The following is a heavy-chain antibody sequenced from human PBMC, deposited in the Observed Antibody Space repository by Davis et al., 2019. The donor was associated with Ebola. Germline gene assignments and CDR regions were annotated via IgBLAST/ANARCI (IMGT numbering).Heavy chain of an antibody. CDR3: ARPPYYWNHQTYFDY. CDR2: ISYDGSNK. Sequence: PGGSLRLSCAASGFTFSSYAMHWVRQAPGKGLEWVAVISYDGSNKYYADSVKGRFTISRDNSKNTLYLQMNSLRAEDTAVYYCARPPYYWNHQTYFDYWGQGTLVTVSS. D-gene: IGHD1-20*01. CDR1: GFTFSSYA. J-gene: IGHJ4*02. V-gene: IGHV3-30*04.